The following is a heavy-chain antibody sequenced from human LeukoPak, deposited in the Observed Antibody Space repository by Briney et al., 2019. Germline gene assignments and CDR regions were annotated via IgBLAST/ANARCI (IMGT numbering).Heavy chain of an antibody. Sequence: PSETLSLTCTVSGGSISSDYWSWIRQPPGKGLEWIGNIHYSGNTKYNPSLKSRVTMSVDTSKNQFSLRLSSVTTADTAVYYCARVFFARYSYAGLFDYWGQGTLVPVSS. J-gene: IGHJ4*02. D-gene: IGHD5-18*01. CDR1: GGSISSDY. CDR2: IHYSGNT. V-gene: IGHV4-59*01. CDR3: ARVFFARYSYAGLFDY.